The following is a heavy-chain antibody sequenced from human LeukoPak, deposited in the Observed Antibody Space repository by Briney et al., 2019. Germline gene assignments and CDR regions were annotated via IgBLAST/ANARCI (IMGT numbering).Heavy chain of an antibody. J-gene: IGHJ5*02. CDR2: ISSNGGST. V-gene: IGHV3-64*01. D-gene: IGHD5-18*01. Sequence: GGSLRLSRAASGFTFSSYAMHWVRQAPGKGLEYVSAISSNGGSTYYANSVKGRFTISRDNSKNTVYLQMGSLRAEDMAVYYCARASYGYGNNWFDPWGQGTLVTVSS. CDR1: GFTFSSYA. CDR3: ARASYGYGNNWFDP.